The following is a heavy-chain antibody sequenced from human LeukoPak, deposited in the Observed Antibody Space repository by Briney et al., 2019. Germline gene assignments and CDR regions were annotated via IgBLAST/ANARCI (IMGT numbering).Heavy chain of an antibody. CDR2: ISYDGSNK. J-gene: IGHJ6*02. Sequence: GGSLRLSCAASGFTFSSYGMHWVRQAPGKGLEWVAVISYDGSNKYYADSVKGRFTISRDNSKNTLYLQMNSRRAEDTAVYYCAKGYGLDVWRGGTTLAV. CDR1: GFTFSSYG. V-gene: IGHV3-30*18. CDR3: AKGYGLDV.